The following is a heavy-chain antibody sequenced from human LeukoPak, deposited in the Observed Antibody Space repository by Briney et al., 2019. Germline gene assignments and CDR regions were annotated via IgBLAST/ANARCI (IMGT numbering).Heavy chain of an antibody. Sequence: GGSLRLSCAASGFTFSSYSMNWVRQAPGKGLEWVSSISSSSSYIYYADSVKGRFTISRDNAKNSLYLQMNSLRAEDTAVYYCARDGSTYYDFWSGYLAPDYWGQGTLVTVSS. J-gene: IGHJ4*02. V-gene: IGHV3-21*04. CDR2: ISSSSSYI. CDR1: GFTFSSYS. CDR3: ARDGSTYYDFWSGYLAPDY. D-gene: IGHD3-3*01.